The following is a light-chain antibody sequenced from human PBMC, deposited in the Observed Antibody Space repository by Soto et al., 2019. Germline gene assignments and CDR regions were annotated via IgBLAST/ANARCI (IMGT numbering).Light chain of an antibody. J-gene: IGLJ1*01. V-gene: IGLV2-14*01. CDR3: SSYTSSSGV. Sequence: QSVLTQPASVSGSPGQSITISCTGTSSDVGGYNYVSWYQQHPGKVPKLMIYEVSNRPSGVSNRFSGSKSGNTASLTISGLQAEDEADYYCSSYTSSSGVFGTGTKVTVL. CDR2: EVS. CDR1: SSDVGGYNY.